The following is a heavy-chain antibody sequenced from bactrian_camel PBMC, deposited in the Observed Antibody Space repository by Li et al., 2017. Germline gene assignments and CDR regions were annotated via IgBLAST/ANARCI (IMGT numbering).Heavy chain of an antibody. CDR3: KTTGSGLRYGCGSGLNY. CDR1: GARYSTYC. J-gene: IGHJ4*01. CDR2: IYTQNGRT. V-gene: IGHV3S40*01. Sequence: VQLVESGGGLVQPGGSLRLSCAGSGARYSTYCMGWFRQVPGKEREGVASIYTQNGRTAYADSVKGRFIISRDNAKNTVYLQMSSLKPEDTAMYYCKTTGSGLRYGCGSGLNYWGQGTQVTVS. D-gene: IGHD1*01.